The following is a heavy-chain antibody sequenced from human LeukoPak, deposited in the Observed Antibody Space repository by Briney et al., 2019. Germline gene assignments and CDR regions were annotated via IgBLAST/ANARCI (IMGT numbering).Heavy chain of an antibody. V-gene: IGHV3-30*18. CDR2: ISYDGSNK. J-gene: IGHJ4*02. CDR1: GFTFSSYG. Sequence: GGSLRLSCAASGFTFSSYGMHWVRQAPGKGLEWVAVISYDGSNKYYADSVKGRFTISRVNSKNTLYLQMNSLRAEDTAVYYCAKDRDWYYFDYWGQGTLVTVSS. D-gene: IGHD5-24*01. CDR3: AKDRDWYYFDY.